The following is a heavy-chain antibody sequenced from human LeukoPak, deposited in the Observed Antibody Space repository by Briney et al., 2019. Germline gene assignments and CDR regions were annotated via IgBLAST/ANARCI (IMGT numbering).Heavy chain of an antibody. CDR2: ISYDGSNK. D-gene: IGHD6-19*01. Sequence: GGSLRLSCAASGFTFSSYGMHWVRQAPGKGLEWVAVISYDGSNKYYADSVKGRFTISRDNSKNTLYVQMNSLRAEDTAVYYCARGTSSVYSSGNYWGQGTLVTVSS. CDR1: GFTFSSYG. V-gene: IGHV3-30*03. CDR3: ARGTSSVYSSGNY. J-gene: IGHJ4*02.